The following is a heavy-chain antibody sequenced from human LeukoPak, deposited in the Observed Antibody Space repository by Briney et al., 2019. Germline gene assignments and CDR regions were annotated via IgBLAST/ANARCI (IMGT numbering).Heavy chain of an antibody. CDR3: ARQHLAVAGTSDY. CDR2: ISSSSSYI. D-gene: IGHD6-19*01. V-gene: IGHV3-21*01. J-gene: IGHJ4*02. Sequence: GGSLRLSCAASGFTFSSYSMNWVRQAPGKGLEWVSSISSSSSYIYYADSVKGRFTISRDNAKNSLYLQMNSLRAEDTAVYYCARQHLAVAGTSDYWGQGTLVTVSS. CDR1: GFTFSSYS.